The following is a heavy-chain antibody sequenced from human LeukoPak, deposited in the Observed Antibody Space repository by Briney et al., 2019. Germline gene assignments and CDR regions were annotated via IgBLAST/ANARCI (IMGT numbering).Heavy chain of an antibody. J-gene: IGHJ4*02. D-gene: IGHD2-15*01. Sequence: GRSLRLSCAASGFTFSSYAMHWVRQAPGKGLEWVAVISYDGSNKYYADSVKGRFTISGDNSKNTLYLQMNSLRAEDTAVYYCANSERVVAATLDYWGQGTLVTVSS. CDR3: ANSERVVAATLDY. V-gene: IGHV3-30*04. CDR1: GFTFSSYA. CDR2: ISYDGSNK.